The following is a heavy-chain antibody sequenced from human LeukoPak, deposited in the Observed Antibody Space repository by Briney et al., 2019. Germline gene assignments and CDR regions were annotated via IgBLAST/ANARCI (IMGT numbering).Heavy chain of an antibody. Sequence: GGSLRLSCAASGFTFSSYGMHWVRQAPGKGLEWVAVISYDGSNKYYADSVKGRFTISRDNSKNTLYLQMNSLRAEDTAVYYCARENDYYDSSGYGYYFDYWGQGTLVTVSS. V-gene: IGHV3-30*03. J-gene: IGHJ4*02. CDR1: GFTFSSYG. CDR2: ISYDGSNK. CDR3: ARENDYYDSSGYGYYFDY. D-gene: IGHD3-22*01.